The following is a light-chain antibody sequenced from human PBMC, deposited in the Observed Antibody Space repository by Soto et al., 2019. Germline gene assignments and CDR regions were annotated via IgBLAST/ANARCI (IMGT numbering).Light chain of an antibody. V-gene: IGKV1-5*01. CDR1: QSITTF. Sequence: GDRVTMTCRSSQSITTFLAWYQQKPGKAPQILIYDASKLEPGVPSRLSGGGSGTEFTLTISSLHPDDFATYYCQQYSTYPLTFGGGTKVDIK. CDR2: DAS. J-gene: IGKJ4*01. CDR3: QQYSTYPLT.